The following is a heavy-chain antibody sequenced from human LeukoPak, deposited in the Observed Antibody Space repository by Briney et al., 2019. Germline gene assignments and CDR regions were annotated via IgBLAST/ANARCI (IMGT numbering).Heavy chain of an antibody. J-gene: IGHJ3*02. CDR1: GFTFSSYT. V-gene: IGHV3-21*01. D-gene: IGHD6-6*01. CDR3: ARARAPGAFDI. CDR2: ISSSYNSI. Sequence: GGSLRLSCAASGFTFSSYTMNWVRQAPGKGLEWVSSISSSYNSIYYADSVKGRSTISRDNAKNSLYLQMNSLRAEDTAVYYCARARAPGAFDIWGQGTMVTVSS.